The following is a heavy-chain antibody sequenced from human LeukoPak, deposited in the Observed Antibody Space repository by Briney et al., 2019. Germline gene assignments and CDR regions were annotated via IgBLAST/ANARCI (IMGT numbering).Heavy chain of an antibody. Sequence: PGGSLRLSCAASGFTFSSYSMNWVRQAPGKGLEWVSSISSSSSYIYHADSVKGRFTISRDNAKNSLYLQMNSLRAEDTAVYYCARVRVVVRYFDYWGQGTLVTVSS. D-gene: IGHD3-22*01. CDR2: ISSSSSYI. V-gene: IGHV3-21*01. CDR3: ARVRVVVRYFDY. CDR1: GFTFSSYS. J-gene: IGHJ4*02.